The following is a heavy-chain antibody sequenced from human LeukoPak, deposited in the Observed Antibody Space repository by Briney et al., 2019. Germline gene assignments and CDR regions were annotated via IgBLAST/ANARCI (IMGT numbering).Heavy chain of an antibody. Sequence: PGGSLRLSCAASGFTFSSYGMHWVRQAPGKGLEWVAFIRYDGSNKYYVDSVKGRFTISRDNSKNTLYLQMNSLRVEDTAVYYCAKDLVYCSSTSCYDDWYLDLWGGGTLVTVSS. D-gene: IGHD2-2*01. CDR3: AKDLVYCSSTSCYDDWYLDL. CDR2: IRYDGSNK. CDR1: GFTFSSYG. J-gene: IGHJ2*01. V-gene: IGHV3-30*02.